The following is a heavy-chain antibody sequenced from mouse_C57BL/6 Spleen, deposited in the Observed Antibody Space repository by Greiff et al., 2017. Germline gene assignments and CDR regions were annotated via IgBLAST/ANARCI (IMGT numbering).Heavy chain of an antibody. CDR3: DPYYSNYGEFAD. CDR1: GFNINDYY. CDR2: IDPEDGET. Sequence: VQLQQSGAELVKPGASVKLSCTASGFNINDYYMHWVKQRTEQGLEWIGRIDPEDGETKYSPKFPGKATITANTSSNTDYLQLRSLTSDDTAVYYWDPYYSNYGEFADWGQGTLVTVSA. J-gene: IGHJ3*01. V-gene: IGHV14-2*01. D-gene: IGHD2-5*01.